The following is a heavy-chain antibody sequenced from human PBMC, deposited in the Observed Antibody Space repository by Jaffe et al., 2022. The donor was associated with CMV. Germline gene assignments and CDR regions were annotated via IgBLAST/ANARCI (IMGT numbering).Heavy chain of an antibody. V-gene: IGHV5-51*01. CDR3: ARLGTVGALTFSRRPLIQYYFDS. Sequence: ELQLVQSGAEVKKPGDSLTISCKGSGYSFSSYWVGWVRQMPGKGLEWMGIIYPGDSESRYSPSFQGQVTISADKSISTAYLRWSSLKASDTAMYYCARLGTVGALTFSRRPLIQYYFDSWGQGTLVTVSS. CDR1: GYSFSSYW. D-gene: IGHD1-26*01. J-gene: IGHJ4*02. CDR2: IYPGDSES.